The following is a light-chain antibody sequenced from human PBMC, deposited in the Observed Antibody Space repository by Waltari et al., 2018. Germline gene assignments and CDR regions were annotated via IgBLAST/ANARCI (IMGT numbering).Light chain of an antibody. CDR2: DTS. J-gene: IGKJ4*01. CDR1: QSVLNY. CDR3: QQCSIVPLT. V-gene: IGKV3-11*01. Sequence: VLTQSPATPSLSAGERATLSCRASQSVLNYFACYQQKRGQAPRRLLYDTSKRATGIPARFSGRVSGTDFTLTISNLEADYFALYYCQQCSIVPLTFGGGTKGELK.